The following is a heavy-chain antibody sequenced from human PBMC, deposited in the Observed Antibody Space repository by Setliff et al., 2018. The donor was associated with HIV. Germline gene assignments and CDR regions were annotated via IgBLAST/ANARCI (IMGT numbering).Heavy chain of an antibody. D-gene: IGHD3-3*01. J-gene: IGHJ6*03. CDR3: ARSFWRSGKAMDV. V-gene: IGHV3-53*05. CDR1: GFTVSRDY. CDR2: IYSGGST. Sequence: GGSLRLSCAASGFTVSRDYMIWVRQAPGKGLEWVSVIYSGGSTYYADSVKGRFTISRDDSKNTLYLQMNSLRAEDTAVYYCARSFWRSGKAMDVWGKGTTVTVSS.